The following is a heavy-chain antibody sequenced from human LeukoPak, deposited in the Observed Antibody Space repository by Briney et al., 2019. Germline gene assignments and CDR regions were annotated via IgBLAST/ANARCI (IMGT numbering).Heavy chain of an antibody. J-gene: IGHJ4*02. CDR1: GFTFSSYV. V-gene: IGHV3-23*01. CDR2: ISAFGETT. Sequence: GGTLRLSCAASGFTFSSYVMSWVRQAPGEGLEWVSVISAFGETTYYADSVQGRFTISRDNSKNTVYLQMNSLRAEDTAVYYCAKSHDFWSGYYPFDYWGQGTLVTVSS. CDR3: AKSHDFWSGYYPFDY. D-gene: IGHD3-3*01.